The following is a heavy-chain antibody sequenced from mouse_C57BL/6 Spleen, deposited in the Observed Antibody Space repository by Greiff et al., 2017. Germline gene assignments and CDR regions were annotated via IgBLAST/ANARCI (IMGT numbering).Heavy chain of an antibody. J-gene: IGHJ2*01. Sequence: VQLQQSGPELVKPGASVKMSCKASGYTFTDYNMHWVKQSHGKSLEWIGYINPNNGGTSYNQKFKGKATLTVNKSSSTAYMELRSLTSEDSAVYYCARIEDLLRSFDYWGQGTTLTVAS. V-gene: IGHV1-22*01. CDR2: INPNNGGT. CDR3: ARIEDLLRSFDY. D-gene: IGHD1-1*01. CDR1: GYTFTDYN.